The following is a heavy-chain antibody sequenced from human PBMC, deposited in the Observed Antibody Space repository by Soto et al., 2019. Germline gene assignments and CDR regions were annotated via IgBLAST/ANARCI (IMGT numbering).Heavy chain of an antibody. CDR3: VRQGIDYLHGLADV. D-gene: IGHD1-26*01. CDR2: ISGYTGDT. CDR1: GYTFTKYG. V-gene: IGHV1-18*01. Sequence: ASVKVSCKASGYTFTKYGISWVRQAPGQGLEWMGWISGYTGDTAYNPSLKSRVTISADTSTNNISLILSSVTAADTAVYYCVRQGIDYLHGLADVWGQGTTVTVSS. J-gene: IGHJ6*02.